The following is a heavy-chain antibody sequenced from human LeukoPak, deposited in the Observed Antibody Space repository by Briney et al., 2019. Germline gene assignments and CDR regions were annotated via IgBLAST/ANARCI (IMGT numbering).Heavy chain of an antibody. Sequence: GGSLRLSCAASGFTLSNYEMNWVRQAPGKGLEWVSYISSSGTTIYYADCVKGRFTISRDNAKNSLYLQMNSLRAEDTGVYYCARVAGGVRGGLYYWGQGTLVTVSS. D-gene: IGHD3-10*01. J-gene: IGHJ4*02. CDR2: ISSSGTTI. CDR3: ARVAGGVRGGLYY. V-gene: IGHV3-48*03. CDR1: GFTLSNYE.